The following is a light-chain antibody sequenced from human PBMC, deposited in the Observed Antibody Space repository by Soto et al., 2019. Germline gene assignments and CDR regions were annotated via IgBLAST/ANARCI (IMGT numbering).Light chain of an antibody. Sequence: VVLLQSPATLSLSPGERATLSCRASQSISEFLAWYQQKPGQAPRLLIYDASNRATGTPARFSGSGSGTDFTLTISSLEAEDFALYYCQQRSKWPVTFGGGTKVDIK. V-gene: IGKV3-11*01. J-gene: IGKJ4*01. CDR3: QQRSKWPVT. CDR2: DAS. CDR1: QSISEF.